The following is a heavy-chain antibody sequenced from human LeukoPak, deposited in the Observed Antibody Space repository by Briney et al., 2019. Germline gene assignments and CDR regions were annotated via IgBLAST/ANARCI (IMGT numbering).Heavy chain of an antibody. J-gene: IGHJ6*03. Sequence: ASVKVSCKASGYTFTGYYMHWVRQAPGQGLEWMGRINPNSGGTNYAQKFQGRVTMTGDTSISTAYMELSRLRSDDTAVYYCASEYNWNDPAYYYYMDVWGKGTTVTVSS. V-gene: IGHV1-2*06. D-gene: IGHD1-20*01. CDR2: INPNSGGT. CDR3: ASEYNWNDPAYYYYMDV. CDR1: GYTFTGYY.